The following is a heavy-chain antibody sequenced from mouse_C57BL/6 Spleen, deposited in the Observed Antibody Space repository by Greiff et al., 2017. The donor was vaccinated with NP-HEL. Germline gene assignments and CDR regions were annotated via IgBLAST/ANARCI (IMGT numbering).Heavy chain of an antibody. Sequence: QVQLQQPGAELVKPGASVKMSCKASGYTFTSYWITWVKQRPGQGLEWIGDIYPGSGSTNYNEKFKSKATLTVDTSSSTAYMQRSSLTSEDSAVYYCARELTTVGDFDYWGQGTTLTVSS. D-gene: IGHD1-1*01. CDR3: ARELTTVGDFDY. CDR1: GYTFTSYW. J-gene: IGHJ2*01. V-gene: IGHV1-55*01. CDR2: IYPGSGST.